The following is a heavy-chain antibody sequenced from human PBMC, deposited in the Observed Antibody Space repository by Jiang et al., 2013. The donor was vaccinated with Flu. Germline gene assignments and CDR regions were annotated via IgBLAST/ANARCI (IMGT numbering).Heavy chain of an antibody. V-gene: IGHV3-30*18. CDR2: ISYDGSNK. CDR1: GFTFSSYG. CDR3: AKDIAAAGTVFYYYYGMDV. D-gene: IGHD6-13*01. Sequence: RLSCAASGFTFSSYGMHWVRQAPGKGLEWVAVISYDGSNKYYADSVKGRFTISRDNSKNTLYLQMNSLRAEDTAVYYCAKDIAAAGTVFYYYYGMDVWGQGTTVTVSS. J-gene: IGHJ6*02.